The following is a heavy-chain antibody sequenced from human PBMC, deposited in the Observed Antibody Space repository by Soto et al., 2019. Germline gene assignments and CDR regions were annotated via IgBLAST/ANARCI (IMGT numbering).Heavy chain of an antibody. Sequence: TGGSLRLCCAASGFTFTNHGMHWVRQAPGKGLEWVAVFSYDGSEKYYADSVKGRFTISRDSSKNMLYLQMNSLRAEDTAVYYCARDPAHSFDYWGQGTLVTVSS. CDR2: FSYDGSEK. CDR1: GFTFTNHG. V-gene: IGHV3-33*01. J-gene: IGHJ4*02. CDR3: ARDPAHSFDY.